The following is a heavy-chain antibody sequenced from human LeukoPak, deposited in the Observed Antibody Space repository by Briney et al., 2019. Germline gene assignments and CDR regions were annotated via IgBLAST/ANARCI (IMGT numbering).Heavy chain of an antibody. V-gene: IGHV1-69*01. J-gene: IGHJ4*02. D-gene: IGHD6-13*01. CDR2: IIPIFGTA. Sequence: SVTLSYKASGRTFNIHAISGERQAPGQGLEWMGGIIPIFGTANYAQKFQGRVTITADESTSTAYMELSSLRSEDTAVYYCARDLDRAAAGTRGDYWGQGTLVTVSS. CDR1: GRTFNIHA. CDR3: ARDLDRAAAGTRGDY.